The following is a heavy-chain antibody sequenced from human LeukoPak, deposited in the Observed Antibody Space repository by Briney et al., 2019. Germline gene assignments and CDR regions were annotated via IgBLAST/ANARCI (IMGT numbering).Heavy chain of an antibody. CDR1: GFNFNTYA. CDR3: VRDRGGSGWYYLDY. CDR2: TSYDGSPE. Sequence: PGRSLRLSCAASGFNFNTYAMHWVRQAPGKGLEWAAATSYDGSPEFYADSVKGRFTIARDNSKNTLYLQMNSLRAEDTAVYYCVRDRGGSGWYYLDYWGQGTLVTVSS. V-gene: IGHV3-30-3*01. J-gene: IGHJ4*02. D-gene: IGHD6-19*01.